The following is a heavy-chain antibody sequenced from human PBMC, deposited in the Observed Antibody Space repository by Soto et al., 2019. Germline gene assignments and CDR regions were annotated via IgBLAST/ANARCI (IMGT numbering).Heavy chain of an antibody. J-gene: IGHJ5*02. CDR1: GYSISSGFS. CDR3: ARDWGSSYYHFEP. Sequence: SETLSLTCAVSGYSISSGFSWGWIRQPPGKGLEWIGSIDHSGSTHYNASLKIRLSISLDTSKNQFSLKLRSVTAADTAVYYCARDWGSSYYHFEPWGQGTLVTVSS. V-gene: IGHV4-38-2*02. D-gene: IGHD1-26*01. CDR2: IDHSGST.